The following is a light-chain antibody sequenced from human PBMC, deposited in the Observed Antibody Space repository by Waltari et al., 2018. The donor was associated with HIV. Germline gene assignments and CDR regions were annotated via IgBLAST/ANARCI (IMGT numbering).Light chain of an antibody. CDR1: SSDVGAYNY. Sequence: QSALTQPASVSGSPGQSITISCTGTSSDVGAYNYVSWYQHHPSKAPKLIIYEVSNRPSGISNRFSGSKSGNTASLTISGLQAEDEADYYCSSYANANILFGGGTKLTVL. CDR3: SSYANANIL. CDR2: EVS. J-gene: IGLJ3*02. V-gene: IGLV2-14*01.